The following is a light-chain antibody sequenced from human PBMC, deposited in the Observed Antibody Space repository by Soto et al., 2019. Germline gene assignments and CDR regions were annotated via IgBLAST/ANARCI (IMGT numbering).Light chain of an antibody. CDR3: QQYGGSPRT. V-gene: IGKV3-20*01. CDR1: QSVSSSY. J-gene: IGKJ1*01. CDR2: GAS. Sequence: EIVLTQSPGTLSLSPGERATLSCRASQSVSSSYLAWYQQKPGQAPRLLIYGASNRATGIPDRFSGSGSGTDFTLTISRLEPGDFAVYYCQQYGGSPRTFGQGTKVDIK.